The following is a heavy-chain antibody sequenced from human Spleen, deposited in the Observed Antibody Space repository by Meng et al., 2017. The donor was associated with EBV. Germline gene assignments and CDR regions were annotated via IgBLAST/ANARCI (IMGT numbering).Heavy chain of an antibody. CDR1: GYNCRNYY. CDR2: INPQSGGT. J-gene: IGHJ4*02. Sequence: VGLVQCGAEVKKLGASGKVSCKASGYNCRNYYMPWVRQAPGQGLEYMGRINPQSGGTSYAQKFQGRVTMTRDTSISTDYMELSSLTFDDTAMYFCAGGWAPDYWGQGTLVTVSS. D-gene: IGHD6-19*01. V-gene: IGHV1-2*06. CDR3: AGGWAPDY.